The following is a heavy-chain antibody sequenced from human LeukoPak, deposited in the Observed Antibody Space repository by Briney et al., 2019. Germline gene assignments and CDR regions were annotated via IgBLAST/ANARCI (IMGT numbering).Heavy chain of an antibody. J-gene: IGHJ4*02. CDR2: INPNSGGT. D-gene: IGHD3-3*01. Sequence: ASVKVSCKASGYTFTGYYMHWVRQAPGQGLEWMGWINPNSGGTNYAQKFQDRVTMTRDTSISTAYMELSRLRSDDTAVYYCARAYYDFWSLDYWGQGTLVTVSP. V-gene: IGHV1-2*02. CDR3: ARAYYDFWSLDY. CDR1: GYTFTGYY.